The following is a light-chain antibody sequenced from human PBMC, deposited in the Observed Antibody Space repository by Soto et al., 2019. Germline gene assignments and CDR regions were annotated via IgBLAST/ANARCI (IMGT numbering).Light chain of an antibody. J-gene: IGLJ2*01. CDR3: QSYDSSLSGVV. CDR2: GNS. Sequence: QSVLTQPPSVSGAPGQRVTISCTGSSSNIGAGYDVHWYQQLPGTAPKLLIYGNSNRTSGVPDRFSGSKSGTSASLAITGLKDEDEADYYCQSYDSSLSGVVFGGGTKVTVL. CDR1: SSNIGAGYD. V-gene: IGLV1-40*01.